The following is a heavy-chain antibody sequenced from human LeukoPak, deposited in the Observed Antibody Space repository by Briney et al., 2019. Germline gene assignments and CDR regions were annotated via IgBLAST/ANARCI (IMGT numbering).Heavy chain of an antibody. CDR2: INSNSGGT. J-gene: IGHJ4*02. CDR3: ARERSSPVWFDY. D-gene: IGHD2-15*01. Sequence: ASVKVSCKASGYTFTGHYMHWVRQAPGQGLEWMGCINSNSGGTNYAQTFQGWVTMTRDTSISTAYMELSRLRSDDTAVYYCARERSSPVWFDYWGQGTLVTVSS. CDR1: GYTFTGHY. V-gene: IGHV1-2*04.